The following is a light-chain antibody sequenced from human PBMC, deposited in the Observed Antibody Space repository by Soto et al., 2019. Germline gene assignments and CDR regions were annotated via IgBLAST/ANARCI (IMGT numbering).Light chain of an antibody. V-gene: IGKV1-27*01. Sequence: DIQMTQSPSSLSASVGDSVTITCRASQGISVYVAWYQQKPGKVPELLIYEASTLQSGVPSRFRGSGYGTYFTLTISNLQPEDVAAYYRQNYNSAAYIYRHGTKLEI. CDR1: QGISVY. CDR3: QNYNSAAYI. CDR2: EAS. J-gene: IGKJ2*01.